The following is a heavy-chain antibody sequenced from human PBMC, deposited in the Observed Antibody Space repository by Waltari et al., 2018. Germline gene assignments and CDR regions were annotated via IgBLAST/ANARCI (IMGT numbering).Heavy chain of an antibody. CDR2: IWPDGSDR. D-gene: IGHD6-19*01. CDR1: GFSLGSHY. CDR3: ARQDISVRSCPDY. V-gene: IGHV3-7*01. Sequence: EVQLVESGGGLVQPGGSLRLAWVASGFSLGSHYMTWLRQAPGKGLEWVANIWPDGSDRNHVDSVKGRFTISRDNAQNTLYLQMNSLRAEDTTVYYCARQDISVRSCPDYWGQGTLVTVSS. J-gene: IGHJ4*02.